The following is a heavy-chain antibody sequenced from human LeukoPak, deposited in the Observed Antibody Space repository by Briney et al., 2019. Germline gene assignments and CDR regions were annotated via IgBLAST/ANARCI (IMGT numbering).Heavy chain of an antibody. D-gene: IGHD2-21*02. V-gene: IGHV1-24*01. CDR2: FDPEDGET. CDR1: GYTLTELS. Sequence: ASVKVSCKVSGYTLTELSMHWVRQAPGRGLEWMGGFDPEDGETIYAQKFQGRVTMTEDTSTDTAYMELSSLRSEDTAVYYCATAGLPNCGGDCYANWGQGTLVTVSS. CDR3: ATAGLPNCGGDCYAN. J-gene: IGHJ4*02.